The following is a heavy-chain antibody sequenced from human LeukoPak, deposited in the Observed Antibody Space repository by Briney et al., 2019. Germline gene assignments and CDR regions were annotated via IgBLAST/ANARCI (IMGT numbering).Heavy chain of an antibody. CDR2: MSPKSRNT. J-gene: IGHJ6*03. D-gene: IGHD3-16*01. Sequence: GASVKVSCMASGYTFIRYDIDSVRQATGQGLEWMGWMSPKSRNTDYAQKFQGRVTMTRNTSINTAYLELSSLRSDDTAVYFCARGVGGLGNMDVWGKGTTVIISS. CDR3: ARGVGGLGNMDV. CDR1: GYTFIRYD. V-gene: IGHV1-8*01.